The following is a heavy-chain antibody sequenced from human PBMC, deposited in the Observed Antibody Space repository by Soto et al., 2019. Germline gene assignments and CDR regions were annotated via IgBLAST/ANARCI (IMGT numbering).Heavy chain of an antibody. V-gene: IGHV3-23*04. CDR3: AKDCKATLSGWFDP. D-gene: IGHD2-15*01. Sequence: EVQLVESGGGLVQPGRSLRLSCAASGFTFDDYAMHWVRQAPGKGLEWVSGISGSGGSTYYADSVKGRFTISRDNSKNTLYLQMNSLRAEDTAVYYCAKDCKATLSGWFDPWGQGTLVTVSS. CDR1: GFTFDDYA. J-gene: IGHJ5*02. CDR2: ISGSGGST.